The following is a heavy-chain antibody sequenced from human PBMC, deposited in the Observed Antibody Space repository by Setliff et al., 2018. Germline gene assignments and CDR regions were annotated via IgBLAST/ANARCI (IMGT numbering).Heavy chain of an antibody. D-gene: IGHD2-21*01. CDR2: IYYTGKT. CDR1: GDSPSGDNYF. V-gene: IGHV4-30-4*02. J-gene: IGHJ5*02. CDR3: ARTSTYVLGSVSDWDRWFDP. Sequence: SETLSLTCPVSGDSPSGDNYFWRWIRHLPGKGLQWLGHIYYTGKTYYNPSLKSRLEMSVDTSKREFALRLSSVTAADTAVYYCARTSTYVLGSVSDWDRWFDPWSQGTLVTVSS.